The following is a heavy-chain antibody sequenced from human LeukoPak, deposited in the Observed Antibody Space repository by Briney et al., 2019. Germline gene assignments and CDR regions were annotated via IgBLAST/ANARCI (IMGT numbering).Heavy chain of an antibody. CDR2: INPNSGGT. Sequence: ASVNVSCTASGYTFTVYYMHWVRQAPGQGLEWMGWINPNSGGTNYAQKFQGRVTMTRDTSISTAYMELSRLRSDDTAVYYCARDDFWSGYPLDYWGQGTLVTVSS. J-gene: IGHJ4*02. D-gene: IGHD3-3*01. V-gene: IGHV1-2*02. CDR1: GYTFTVYY. CDR3: ARDDFWSGYPLDY.